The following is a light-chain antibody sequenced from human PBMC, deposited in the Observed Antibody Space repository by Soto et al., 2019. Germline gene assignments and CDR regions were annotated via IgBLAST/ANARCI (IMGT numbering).Light chain of an antibody. V-gene: IGKV1-27*01. CDR1: RDITNH. J-gene: IGKJ1*01. CDR3: LTYNSGLWT. Sequence: DIQMTQSPSSLSASVGDRVTFTCRASRDITNHLAWYQLKPGKVPKLLIYAASTLQSGVPSRFSGSGSGTDFTLTIGSLQPEDVATYFCLTYNSGLWTFGQGTKVEIK. CDR2: AAS.